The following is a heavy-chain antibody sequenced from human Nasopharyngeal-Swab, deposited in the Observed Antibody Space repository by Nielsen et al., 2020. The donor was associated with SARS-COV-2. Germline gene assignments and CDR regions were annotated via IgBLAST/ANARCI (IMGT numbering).Heavy chain of an antibody. CDR3: AKDTRSGLVRGVITDY. CDR2: ISYDGNNK. V-gene: IGHV3-30*18. Sequence: WIRQPPGKGLEWVAVISYDGNNKYYADSVKGRFTISRDNSKNTLYLQMNSLRAGDTAVYYCAKDTRSGLVRGVITDYWGQGTLVTVSS. J-gene: IGHJ4*02. D-gene: IGHD3-10*01.